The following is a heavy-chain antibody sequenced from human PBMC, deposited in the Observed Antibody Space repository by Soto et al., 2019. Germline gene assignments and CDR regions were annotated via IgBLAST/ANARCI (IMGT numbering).Heavy chain of an antibody. Sequence: GTVSVSSVVPGCSISSNKWWCWSRQPPGKGLEWIGYMYYSGSTYYNPSLKSRVTISIDRSKNQFSLKLSSVTAADTAVYYCARVPDYWGQGILVPVSS. CDR1: GCSISSNKW. D-gene: IGHD2-2*01. V-gene: IGHV4-28*03. CDR3: ARVPDY. J-gene: IGHJ4*02. CDR2: MYYSGST.